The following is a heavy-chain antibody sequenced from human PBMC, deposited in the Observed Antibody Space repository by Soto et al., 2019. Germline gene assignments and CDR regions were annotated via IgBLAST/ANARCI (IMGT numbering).Heavy chain of an antibody. CDR2: IYYSGST. V-gene: IGHV4-59*01. D-gene: IGHD6-6*01. CDR3: ARDRDSSSGQYFDY. J-gene: IGHJ4*02. CDR1: GGSISSYY. Sequence: SETLSLTCTVSGGSISSYYWSWIRQPPGKGLEWIGYIYYSGSTNYNPSLKSRVTISVDTSKNQFSLKLSSVTAADTAVYYCARDRDSSSGQYFDYWGQGTLVTVSS.